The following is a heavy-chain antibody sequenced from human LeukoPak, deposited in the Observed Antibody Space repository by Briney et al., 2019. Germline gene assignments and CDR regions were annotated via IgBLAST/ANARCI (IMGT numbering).Heavy chain of an antibody. CDR1: GFDFNDYH. J-gene: IGHJ4*02. Sequence: PGGSLRLSCVASGFDFNDYHIQWVRQAPGKGVEGVAFKWNDGSNEYYAESVRGRFAITRDNPHNTVYLQMNSLRAEDTAVYYCARRGEGGGGSYLDYWGQGTPVTVFS. CDR2: KWNDGSNE. D-gene: IGHD1-26*01. V-gene: IGHV3-33*01. CDR3: ARRGEGGGGSYLDY.